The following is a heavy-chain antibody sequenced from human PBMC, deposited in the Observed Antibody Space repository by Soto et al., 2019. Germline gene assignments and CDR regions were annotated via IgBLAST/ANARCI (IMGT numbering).Heavy chain of an antibody. CDR2: ISGSGGST. Sequence: GGSLRLSCAASGFTFSSYAMSWVRQAPGKGLEWVSAISGSGGSTYYADSVKGRFTISRDNSKNTLYLQMNSLRAEDTAVYYCAHSLGYCSGGSCYRQLYYYYYYMDVWGKGTTVTVSS. CDR3: AHSLGYCSGGSCYRQLYYYYYYMDV. D-gene: IGHD2-15*01. CDR1: GFTFSSYA. V-gene: IGHV3-23*01. J-gene: IGHJ6*03.